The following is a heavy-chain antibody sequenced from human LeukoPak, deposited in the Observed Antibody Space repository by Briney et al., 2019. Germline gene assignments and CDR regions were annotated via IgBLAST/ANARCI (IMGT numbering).Heavy chain of an antibody. CDR1: GFTFSSYA. CDR3: AKDARRINMIGVVTKRAGYFDY. V-gene: IGHV3-23*01. Sequence: PGGSLRLSCAASGFTFSSYAMSWVRQAPGKGLEWVSAISGSGGSTYYADSVKGRFTISRDNSKNTLYLQMNSLRGDDTAVYYCAKDARRINMIGVVTKRAGYFDYWGQGTLVTVSS. D-gene: IGHD3-22*01. CDR2: ISGSGGST. J-gene: IGHJ4*02.